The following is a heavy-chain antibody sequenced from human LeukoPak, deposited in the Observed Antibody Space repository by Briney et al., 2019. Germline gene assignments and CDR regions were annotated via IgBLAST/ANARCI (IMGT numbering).Heavy chain of an antibody. V-gene: IGHV3-64*01. Sequence: PGGSLRLSCAASGFTFSSYAMRWVRQAPGKGLEYVSAISSNGGSTYYANSVKGRFTISRDNSKNTLYLQMGSLRAEDMAVYYCARDHGVVVPAATIDYWGQGTLVTVSS. J-gene: IGHJ4*02. CDR3: ARDHGVVVPAATIDY. CDR2: ISSNGGST. D-gene: IGHD2-2*01. CDR1: GFTFSSYA.